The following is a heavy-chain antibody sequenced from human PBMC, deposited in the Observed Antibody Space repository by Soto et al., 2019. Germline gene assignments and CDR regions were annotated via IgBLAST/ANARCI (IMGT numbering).Heavy chain of an antibody. CDR1: GYSFTRYY. Sequence: QVQLVQSGAEVQKPGASVKVSCEASGYSFTRYYMHWVRQAPGQGLEWMGIINPSGGSVNYAQNFQGRLTVTWDTSTSTVYMELSSLRSEDTAVYYCARGQYYSDSSPFPLHYWGQGTLVTVSS. CDR3: ARGQYYSDSSPFPLHY. V-gene: IGHV1-46*01. CDR2: INPSGGSV. J-gene: IGHJ4*02. D-gene: IGHD3-22*01.